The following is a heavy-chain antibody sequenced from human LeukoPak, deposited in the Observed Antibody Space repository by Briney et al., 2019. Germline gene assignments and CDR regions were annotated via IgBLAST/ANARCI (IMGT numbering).Heavy chain of an antibody. CDR2: INPNSGGT. V-gene: IGHV1-2*06. CDR3: ARSLYLGIAAAGPYNWFDP. J-gene: IGHJ5*02. CDR1: GYTFTGYY. Sequence: ASVKVSCKAFGYTFTGYYMHWVRQAPGQGLEWMGRINPNSGGTNYAQKFQGRVTMTRDTSISTAYMELSRLRSDDTAVYYCARSLYLGIAAAGPYNWFDPWGQGTLVTVSS. D-gene: IGHD6-13*01.